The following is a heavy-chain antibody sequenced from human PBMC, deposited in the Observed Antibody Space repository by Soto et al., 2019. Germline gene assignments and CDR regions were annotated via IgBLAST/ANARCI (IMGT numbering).Heavy chain of an antibody. D-gene: IGHD3-22*01. CDR1: CYTFLTYG. V-gene: IGHV1-18*01. CDR3: ARGPTDYYDNSANYFLDY. Sequence: ASVKVSCKASCYTFLTYGVSWVRQPPGQGLDWLGWISTYNGNTRYAERLQGRVTMTTDTTTNTAYMELRNLRSDDAAVYYCARGPTDYYDNSANYFLDYWGQGTLVTVSS. J-gene: IGHJ4*02. CDR2: ISTYNGNT.